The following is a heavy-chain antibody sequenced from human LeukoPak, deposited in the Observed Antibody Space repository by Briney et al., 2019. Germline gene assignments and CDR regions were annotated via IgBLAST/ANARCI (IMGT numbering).Heavy chain of an antibody. Sequence: SVKVSCKASGGTFSSYAISWVRQAPGQGLEWMGGIIPIFCTANYAQKFQGRVTITADESTSPAYMELSSLRSEDTAVYYCARGPVYYYGSGGNYYYYMDVWGKGTTVTVSS. CDR1: GGTFSSYA. CDR3: ARGPVYYYGSGGNYYYYMDV. CDR2: IIPIFCTA. D-gene: IGHD3-10*01. J-gene: IGHJ6*03. V-gene: IGHV1-69*13.